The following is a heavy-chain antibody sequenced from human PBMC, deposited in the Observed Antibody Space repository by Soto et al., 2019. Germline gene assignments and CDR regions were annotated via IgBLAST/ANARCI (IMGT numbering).Heavy chain of an antibody. CDR1: GFKFDDYT. CDR3: VKGIYYYDGTGRMTFDS. CDR2: ITWNGGTM. Sequence: DVHLVESGGGLVQPGRSLRLSCAASGFKFDDYTMHWVRHVPGKGLEWVSSITWNGGTMAYADSVKGRFTISRETAENSVYLQMNSLGVDDTALYHCVKGIYYYDGTGRMTFDSWGQGTLVTVSS. V-gene: IGHV3-9*01. J-gene: IGHJ5*01. D-gene: IGHD3-22*01.